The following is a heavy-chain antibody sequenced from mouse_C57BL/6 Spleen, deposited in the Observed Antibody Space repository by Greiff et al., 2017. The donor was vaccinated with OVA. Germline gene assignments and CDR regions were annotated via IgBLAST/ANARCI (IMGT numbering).Heavy chain of an antibody. V-gene: IGHV3-6*01. CDR2: ISYAGSN. J-gene: IGHJ4*01. CDR3: AVDSAGYYAMDY. Sequence: DVQLQESGPGLVKPSQSLSLTCSVTGYSITSGYYWNWIRQFPGNKLEWMGYISYAGSNNYNPSLKNRISITRDTSKNQFFLKLNSVTTEDTATYYCAVDSAGYYAMDYWGQGTSVTVSS. CDR1: GYSITSGYY. D-gene: IGHD3-2*02.